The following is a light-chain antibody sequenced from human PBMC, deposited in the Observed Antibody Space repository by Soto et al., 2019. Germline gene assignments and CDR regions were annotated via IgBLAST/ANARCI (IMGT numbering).Light chain of an antibody. J-gene: IGKJ1*01. V-gene: IGKV3-11*01. CDR2: DAS. Sequence: SLSLSSGDRATLSCRARQSVSSYLAWYQQKPGQAPRLLIYDASNRATGIPARFSGSGSGTDFTLTISSLEPEDFAVYYCQQYNNWPRTFGQGTKVDIK. CDR3: QQYNNWPRT. CDR1: QSVSSY.